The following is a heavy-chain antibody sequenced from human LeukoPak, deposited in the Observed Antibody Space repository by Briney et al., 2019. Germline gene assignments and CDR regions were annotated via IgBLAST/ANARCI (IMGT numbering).Heavy chain of an antibody. V-gene: IGHV1-69*05. CDR1: GGTFSSYA. CDR2: IIPIFGTA. D-gene: IGHD4-17*01. CDR3: ARDLDGSSYGAFNF. Sequence: GASVKVSCKASGGTFSSYAISWVRQAPGQGLELMGGIIPIFGTANYAQKFQGRVTITTDESTSTAYMELSSLRSEDTAVYYCARDLDGSSYGAFNFWGQGTLVTVSS. J-gene: IGHJ4*02.